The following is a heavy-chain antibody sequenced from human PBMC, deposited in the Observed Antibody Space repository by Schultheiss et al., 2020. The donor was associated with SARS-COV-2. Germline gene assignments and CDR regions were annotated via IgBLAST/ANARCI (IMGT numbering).Heavy chain of an antibody. D-gene: IGHD5-12*01. Sequence: GGSLRLSCAASGFTFSSYGMHWVRQAPGKGLEWVSSISGSGSSTSYADSVKGRFTISRDNAKNSLYLQMNSLRAEDTAVYYCAREATIHGMDVWGQGTTVTVSS. CDR3: AREATIHGMDV. CDR2: ISGSGSST. J-gene: IGHJ6*02. V-gene: IGHV3-21*01. CDR1: GFTFSSYG.